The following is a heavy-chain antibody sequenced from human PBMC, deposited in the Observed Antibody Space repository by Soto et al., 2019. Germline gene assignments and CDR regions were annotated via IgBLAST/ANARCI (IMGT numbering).Heavy chain of an antibody. CDR3: ARLGAYYQSLDP. V-gene: IGHV4-30-4*01. J-gene: IGHJ5*02. Sequence: SETLSLTCTVCGGSISSGDYYWSWIRQPPGKGLEWVGYIYYGGTTSYNPSLKSRVNISLETSKSQFSLRLTSVTAADSAVYYCARLGAYYQSLDPWGPGTLVTVSS. CDR2: IYYGGTT. D-gene: IGHD2-21*01. CDR1: GGSISSGDYY.